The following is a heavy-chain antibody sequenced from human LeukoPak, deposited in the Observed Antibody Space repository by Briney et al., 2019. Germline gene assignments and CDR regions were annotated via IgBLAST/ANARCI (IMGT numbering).Heavy chain of an antibody. D-gene: IGHD3-10*01. J-gene: IGHJ6*03. CDR2: IYPGDSDT. CDR3: ARGRYGSGSRTDYYYMDV. Sequence: GESLKISCKGSGYSFTSYWIGWVRQMPGKGLEWMGIIYPGDSDTRYSPSFQGQVTISADKSISTAYLQWSSLKASDTAMYYCARGRYGSGSRTDYYYMDVWGKGTTVTTSS. V-gene: IGHV5-51*01. CDR1: GYSFTSYW.